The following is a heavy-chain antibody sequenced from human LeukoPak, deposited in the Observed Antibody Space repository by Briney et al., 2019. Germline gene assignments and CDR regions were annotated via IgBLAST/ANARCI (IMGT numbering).Heavy chain of an antibody. CDR1: GLTFRTYW. V-gene: IGHV3-7*01. D-gene: IGHD3-10*02. CDR3: AELGITMIGGG. Sequence: GVLRLSCAASGLTFRTYWMSWVREAPGKGLEWVANIKQDGSEKYYVDSVKGGFTISRDNAKNTLYLQMNSLRAEDTAVYYCAELGITMIGGGWGKGTTVTISA. J-gene: IGHJ6*04. CDR2: IKQDGSEK.